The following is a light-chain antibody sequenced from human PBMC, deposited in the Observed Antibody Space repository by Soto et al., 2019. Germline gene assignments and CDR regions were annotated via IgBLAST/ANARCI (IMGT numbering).Light chain of an antibody. V-gene: IGKV1-5*03. CDR1: QSISIW. CDR2: KTS. J-gene: IGKJ1*01. CDR3: QHNNDYSWT. Sequence: DIHMTQSPSTLSASVGDRVTITCRARQSISIWLAWYQQKPGKAPNLLIYKTSSLESGVPSRCSGSGSRTDFTLTISILQPDDFATYYCQHNNDYSWTFRQGTKVEIK.